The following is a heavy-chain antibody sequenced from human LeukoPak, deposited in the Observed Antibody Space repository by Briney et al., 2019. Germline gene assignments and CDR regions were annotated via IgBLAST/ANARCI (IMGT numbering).Heavy chain of an antibody. Sequence: SAKVSCKASGGTFSSYAISWVRQAPGQGLEWMGGIIPIFGTANYAQKFQGRVTITADKSTSTAYMELSSLRSEDTAVYYCATGGAAGRLFIDYWGQGTLVTVSS. CDR2: IIPIFGTA. J-gene: IGHJ4*02. CDR3: ATGGAAGRLFIDY. D-gene: IGHD6-19*01. CDR1: GGTFSSYA. V-gene: IGHV1-69*06.